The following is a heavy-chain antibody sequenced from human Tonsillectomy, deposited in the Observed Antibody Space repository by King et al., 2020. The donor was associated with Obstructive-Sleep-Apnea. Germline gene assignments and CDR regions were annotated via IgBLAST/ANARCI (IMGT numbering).Heavy chain of an antibody. Sequence: VQLVESGGGVVHPGRSLRLSCAASGFTFSSYGMHWVRQAPGKGLEWVAVISYDGSNKYYADSVKGRFTISRDNSKNTLYLQMNSLRAEDTAVYYCAKDGLTGENYYYYGMDVWGQGTTVTVSS. V-gene: IGHV3-30*18. CDR1: GFTFSSYG. J-gene: IGHJ6*02. CDR3: AKDGLTGENYYYYGMDV. CDR2: ISYDGSNK. D-gene: IGHD7-27*01.